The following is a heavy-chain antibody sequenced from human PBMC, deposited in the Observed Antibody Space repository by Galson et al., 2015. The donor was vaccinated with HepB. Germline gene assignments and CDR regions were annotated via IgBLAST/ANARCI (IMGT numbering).Heavy chain of an antibody. Sequence: SLRLSCAASGFSFSSYAIHWVRRAPGKGLEWVAVISHDGNKKYYADSVRGRFTISRDNSKNTIYIEMNRLSAEDTATYYCARDRRVEVVVAATLDYWSQGTLLTVSS. CDR1: GFSFSSYA. J-gene: IGHJ4*02. D-gene: IGHD2-15*01. CDR2: ISHDGNKK. V-gene: IGHV3-30*04. CDR3: ARDRRVEVVVAATLDY.